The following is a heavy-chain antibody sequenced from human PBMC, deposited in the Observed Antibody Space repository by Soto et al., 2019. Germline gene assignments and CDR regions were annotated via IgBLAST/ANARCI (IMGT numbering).Heavy chain of an antibody. D-gene: IGHD2-21*02. CDR3: ATLVGVVTASYHFDL. CDR2: INAANGDT. CDR1: GYTFTSYG. Sequence: ASVKVSCKASGYTFTSYGIHWVRQAPGQRLEWMGWINAANGDTKYSPKFQGRVTITRDTSASTAYMELSSLKASDTAMYYCATLVGVVTASYHFDLCGQRTPVTVSS. V-gene: IGHV1-3*01. J-gene: IGHJ4*02.